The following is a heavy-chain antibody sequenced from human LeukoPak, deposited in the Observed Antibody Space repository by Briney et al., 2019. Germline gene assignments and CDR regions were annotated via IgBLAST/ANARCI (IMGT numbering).Heavy chain of an antibody. D-gene: IGHD6-13*01. V-gene: IGHV3-23*01. Sequence: GGSVRLSCAASGFPFSRYAMSWVRQAPGKGLEWVSAISGSGGSTYYADSVKGRFTISRDNSKNTLYLQMNSLRAEDTAVYYCAKSIAAAGIYWGQGTLVTVSS. CDR3: AKSIAAAGIY. J-gene: IGHJ4*02. CDR2: ISGSGGST. CDR1: GFPFSRYA.